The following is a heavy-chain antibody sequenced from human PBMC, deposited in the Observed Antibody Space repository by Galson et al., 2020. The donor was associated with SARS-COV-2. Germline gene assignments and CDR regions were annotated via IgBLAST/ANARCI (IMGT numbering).Heavy chain of an antibody. D-gene: IGHD3-10*01. J-gene: IGHJ5*02. CDR2: IYHSGST. Sequence: SETLSLPCAVSGGSISSGGYSWSWIRQPPGKGLAWLGYIYHSGSTYYNPSIKGRVTISVDRSKNQFSLKLSSVTAADAAMYYCAGAVSYYADIWFDPWVQGTLVTVSS. CDR3: AGAVSYYADIWFDP. CDR1: GGSISSGGYS. V-gene: IGHV4-30-2*01.